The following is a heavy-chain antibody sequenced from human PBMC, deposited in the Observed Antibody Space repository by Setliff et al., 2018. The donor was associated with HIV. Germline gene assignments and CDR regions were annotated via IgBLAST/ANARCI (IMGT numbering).Heavy chain of an antibody. V-gene: IGHV1-18*01. CDR3: ARTLYGGNRLDFDY. J-gene: IGHJ4*02. CDR1: GYTFTSYG. Sequence: ASVKVSCKASGYTFTSYGISWVRQAPGQGLEWMGWISAYNGDTKYAPKVQGRVTLTTDTSSSTIYMELRSLRSDDTAVYYCARTLYGGNRLDFDYWGQGTLVTVSS. D-gene: IGHD2-15*01. CDR2: ISAYNGDT.